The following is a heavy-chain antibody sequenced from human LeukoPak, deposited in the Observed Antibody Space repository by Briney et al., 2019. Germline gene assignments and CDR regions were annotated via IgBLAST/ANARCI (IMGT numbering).Heavy chain of an antibody. J-gene: IGHJ4*02. D-gene: IGHD3-10*01. CDR1: GGSISSYY. Sequence: SETLSLTCTVSGGSISSYYWSWIRQPAGKGLEWIGRIYTSGSTNSNPSLKSRATISVDMSRKHFFLDLSSVTAADTAVYYCARAVHYSGTSDQYTGGWYYFDFWGQGTLVTVSS. CDR3: ARAVHYSGTSDQYTGGWYYFDF. CDR2: IYTSGST. V-gene: IGHV4-4*07.